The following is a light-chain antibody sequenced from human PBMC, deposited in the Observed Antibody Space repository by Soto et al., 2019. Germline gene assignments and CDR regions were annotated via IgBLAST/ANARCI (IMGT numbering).Light chain of an antibody. CDR2: EAS. CDR3: CSYARSNVV. J-gene: IGLJ2*01. Sequence: QSVLTQPASVSGPPGQSITLSCTGASRDVGSYSLVSWFQQHPAKAPKLIIYEASKRPSGVSDRFSGSNSGNTASLTISGLQADDEATYYCCSYARSNVVFGGGTQLTVL. V-gene: IGLV2-23*01. CDR1: SRDVGSYSL.